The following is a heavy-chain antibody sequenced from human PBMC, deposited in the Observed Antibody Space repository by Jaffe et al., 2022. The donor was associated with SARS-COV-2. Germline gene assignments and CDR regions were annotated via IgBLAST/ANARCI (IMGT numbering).Heavy chain of an antibody. CDR1: GYTFTSYA. D-gene: IGHD1-26*01. Sequence: QVQLVQSGAEVKKPGASVKVSCKASGYTFTSYAMHWVRQAPGQRLEWMGWINAGNGNTKYSQKFQGRVTITRDTSASTAYMELSSLRSEDTAVYYCARDSGSYGPPGLDAFDIWGQGTMVTVSS. CDR3: ARDSGSYGPPGLDAFDI. V-gene: IGHV1-3*01. J-gene: IGHJ3*02. CDR2: INAGNGNT.